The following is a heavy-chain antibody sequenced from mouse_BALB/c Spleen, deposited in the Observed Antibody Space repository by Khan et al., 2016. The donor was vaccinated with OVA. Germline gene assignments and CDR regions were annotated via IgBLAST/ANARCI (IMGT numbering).Heavy chain of an antibody. Sequence: SGPDLVEPSQSLSLTCTVTGFSITSDYSWHWIRQFPGNKLEWLGYMHFSGRTNYNPSLKSRISITRDSSRNQFFLQLNSVTTEDSATYYSSNFGYDRVSNWGQGATLTVSS. CDR3: SNFGYDRVSN. V-gene: IGHV3-1*02. CDR2: MHFSGRT. CDR1: GFSITSDYS. J-gene: IGHJ2*01. D-gene: IGHD2-2*01.